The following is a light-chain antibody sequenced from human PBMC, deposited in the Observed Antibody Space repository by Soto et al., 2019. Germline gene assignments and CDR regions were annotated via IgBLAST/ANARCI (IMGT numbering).Light chain of an antibody. Sequence: DIVMTQSPDSLAASLGERATINCKSSSNSKNYLAWYQHKPGQPPKLLIYWASSRESGVPDRFSGSGSGTDFTLTISSLQAEDVALYYCQQYYNTPFTFGPGTKVDIK. CDR1: SNSKNY. CDR3: QQYYNTPFT. CDR2: WAS. J-gene: IGKJ3*01. V-gene: IGKV4-1*01.